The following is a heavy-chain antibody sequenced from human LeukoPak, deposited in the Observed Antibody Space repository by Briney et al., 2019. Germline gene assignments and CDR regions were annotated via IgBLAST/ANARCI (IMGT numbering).Heavy chain of an antibody. CDR2: IYYSGST. CDR3: ARRPYTSGWYYYFDY. Sequence: SETLSLTCTVSGGSLSSSSYYWGRLRQPPGKGLEWIGSIYYSGSTYYNPPLKSRVTISVDTSKNQFPLRLSSVTAADTAVYYCARRPYTSGWYYYFDYWGQGTLVTVSS. J-gene: IGHJ4*02. V-gene: IGHV4-39*01. D-gene: IGHD6-19*01. CDR1: GGSLSSSSYY.